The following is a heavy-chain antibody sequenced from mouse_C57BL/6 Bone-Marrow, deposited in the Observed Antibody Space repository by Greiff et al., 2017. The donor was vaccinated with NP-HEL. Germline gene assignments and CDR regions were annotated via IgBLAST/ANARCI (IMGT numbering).Heavy chain of an antibody. CDR1: GYTFTSYW. CDR2: IDPSDSYT. D-gene: IGHD1-1*01. CDR3: ARVDYGSSYYAMDY. J-gene: IGHJ4*01. V-gene: IGHV1-69*01. Sequence: VKLQQPGAELVMPGASVKLSCKASGYTFTSYWMHWVKQRPGQGLEWIGEIDPSDSYTNYNQKFKGKSTLTVDKSTSTAYMQLSSLTSEDSAVYYCARVDYGSSYYAMDYWGQGTSVTVSS.